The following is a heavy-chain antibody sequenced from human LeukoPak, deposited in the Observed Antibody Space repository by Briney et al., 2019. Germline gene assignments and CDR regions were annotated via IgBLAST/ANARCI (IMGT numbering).Heavy chain of an antibody. V-gene: IGHV3-20*01. CDR3: ARHRCSSTTCSFDS. CDR1: GFTFNNYA. D-gene: IGHD2-2*01. CDR2: ISWKGDTT. J-gene: IGHJ4*02. Sequence: GESLRLSCAATGFTFNNYAMTWVRQTPGKGPEWVSLISWKGDTTAYAESVRGRFTISRDNAKNSLYLHMNSLRPEDTAFYHCARHRCSSTTCSFDSWGQGSLVTVSS.